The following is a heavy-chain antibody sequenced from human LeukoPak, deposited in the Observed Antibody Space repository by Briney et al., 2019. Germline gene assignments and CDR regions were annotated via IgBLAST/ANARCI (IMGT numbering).Heavy chain of an antibody. CDR2: FYSGEST. CDR1: GFPVASNY. Sequence: GGSLRLSCAASGFPVASNYMTWVRQAPGKGLEWVACFYSGESTFYADSVKGRFTISRDASKNTVHLQMDRLRADDTARYYCARALGSGTYYGWGQGTLVTVSS. J-gene: IGHJ4*02. V-gene: IGHV3-53*01. CDR3: ARALGSGTYYG. D-gene: IGHD1-26*01.